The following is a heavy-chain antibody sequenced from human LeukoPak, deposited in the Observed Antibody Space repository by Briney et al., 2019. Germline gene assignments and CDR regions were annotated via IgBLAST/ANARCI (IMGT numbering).Heavy chain of an antibody. CDR3: GRGYCSGGSCSNNNYYYYYGMDV. D-gene: IGHD2-15*01. CDR1: GYRFTNYW. V-gene: IGHV5-51*01. J-gene: IGHJ6*02. CDR2: IYPGDSDT. Sequence: HGESLKISCKGSGYRFTNYWIGWVRQMPGKGLEWMGIIYPGDSDTRYSPSLQGQVTISADKSISTAYLHWRSLKASDTAIYYCGRGYCSGGSCSNNNYYYYYGMDVWGQGTTVTVSS.